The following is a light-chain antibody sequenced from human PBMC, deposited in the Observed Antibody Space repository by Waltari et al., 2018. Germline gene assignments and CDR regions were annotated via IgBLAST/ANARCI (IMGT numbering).Light chain of an antibody. J-gene: IGKJ4*01. CDR2: AAS. CDR1: QDITYY. V-gene: IGKV1-9*01. CDR3: QQFRSLPFT. Sequence: DIQLTQSPSFLSASVGDRVPITCRASQDITYYLAWHQLRPGTAPKVLIYAASTLESGVPSRFSGSGSGTDFTLTINTLQPEDFATYYCQQFRSLPFTFGGGTKVEIK.